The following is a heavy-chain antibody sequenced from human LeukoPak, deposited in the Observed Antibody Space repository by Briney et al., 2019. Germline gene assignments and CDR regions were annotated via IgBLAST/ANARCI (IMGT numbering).Heavy chain of an antibody. CDR2: IKQDGSEK. CDR1: GFTFSSYW. CDR3: ARDLKLRFSEWLPSRYAFDI. J-gene: IGHJ3*02. V-gene: IGHV3-7*01. D-gene: IGHD3-3*01. Sequence: PGGSLRLSCAASGFTFSSYWMSWVRQAPGKGLEGVANIKQDGSEKYYVDSVKGRFTISRDNAKNSLYLQMNSLRAEDTAVYYCARDLKLRFSEWLPSRYAFDIWGQGTMVTVSS.